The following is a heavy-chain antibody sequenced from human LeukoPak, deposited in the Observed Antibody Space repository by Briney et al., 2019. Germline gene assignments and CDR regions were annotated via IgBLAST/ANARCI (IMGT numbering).Heavy chain of an antibody. CDR1: GGSVSSGSYY. CDR2: IYYSGST. J-gene: IGHJ3*02. V-gene: IGHV4-61*01. Sequence: SETLSLTCTVSGGSVSSGSYYWSWIRQPPGKGLEWIGYIYYSGSTNYNPSLKSRVTISVDTSKNQFSLKLSSVTAADTAVYYCARLRGLDAFDIWGQGTMVTVSS. CDR3: ARLRGLDAFDI. D-gene: IGHD1-26*01.